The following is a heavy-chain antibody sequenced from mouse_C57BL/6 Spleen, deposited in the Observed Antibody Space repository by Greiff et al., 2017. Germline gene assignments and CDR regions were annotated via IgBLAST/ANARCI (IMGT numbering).Heavy chain of an antibody. J-gene: IGHJ3*01. V-gene: IGHV5-9-1*02. Sequence: EVMLVESGGGLVKPGGSLKLSCAASGFTFSSYAMSWVRQTPEKRLEWVAYISSGGDYIYYADTVKGRFTISRDNARNTLYLQMSSLKSEDTAMYYCTREGDGYLQFAYWGQGTLVTVSA. D-gene: IGHD2-3*01. CDR3: TREGDGYLQFAY. CDR1: GFTFSSYA. CDR2: ISSGGDYI.